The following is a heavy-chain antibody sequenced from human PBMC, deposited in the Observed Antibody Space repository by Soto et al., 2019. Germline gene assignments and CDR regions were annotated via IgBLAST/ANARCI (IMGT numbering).Heavy chain of an antibody. CDR2: IYYSGST. CDR1: GGSINNSTSF. V-gene: IGHV4-61*01. Sequence: SETLSLTCSVSGGSINNSTSFWGWLRQPPGKGLEWIGYIYYSGSTNYNPSLESRVTISVDTSKNQFSLKLSSVTAADTAVYYCARDSTVTGREFDYWGQGTLVTVSS. J-gene: IGHJ4*02. D-gene: IGHD4-17*01. CDR3: ARDSTVTGREFDY.